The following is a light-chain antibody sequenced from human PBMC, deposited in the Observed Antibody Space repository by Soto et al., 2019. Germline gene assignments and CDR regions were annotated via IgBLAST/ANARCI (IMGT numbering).Light chain of an antibody. V-gene: IGKV1-33*01. J-gene: IGKJ2*02. CDR3: QQFDSVPCT. CDR2: DAS. Sequence: IQMTQSPSSLSASVGDRVTITCQASQDITNYLIWYQQKPGKAPKLLIYDASTLGTGVSSRFSGSGSGTHFTLTISSLQPVDIATYYCQQFDSVPCTFGQGTKLEIK. CDR1: QDITNY.